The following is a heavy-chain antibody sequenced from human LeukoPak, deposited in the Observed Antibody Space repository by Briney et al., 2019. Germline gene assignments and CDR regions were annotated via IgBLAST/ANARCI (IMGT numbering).Heavy chain of an antibody. D-gene: IGHD3-16*02. V-gene: IGHV3-23*01. J-gene: IGHJ4*02. CDR3: AKEAGMNYVWGSYREPFDY. CDR2: ISGSGGST. CDR1: GFTFSSYA. Sequence: YPGGSLRLSCAASGFTFSSYAMSWVRQAPGKGLEWVSAISGSGGSTYYADSVKGRFTISRDNSKNTLYLQMNSLRAEDTAVYYCAKEAGMNYVWGSYREPFDYWGQGTLVTVSS.